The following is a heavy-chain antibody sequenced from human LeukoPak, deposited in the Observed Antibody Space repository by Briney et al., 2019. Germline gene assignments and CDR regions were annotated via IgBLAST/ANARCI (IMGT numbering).Heavy chain of an antibody. D-gene: IGHD1-26*01. J-gene: IGHJ5*02. V-gene: IGHV3-23*01. Sequence: GGSLRLSCAASGFTFSSYALSWVRQAPGKGLEWVSAISGGGGSTYYADSVKGRFTISRDNSKNTLYLQMNSLRAEDTAVYYCAKDPLLGGSYGKWFDPWGQGTLVTVSS. CDR3: AKDPLLGGSYGKWFDP. CDR2: ISGGGGST. CDR1: GFTFSSYA.